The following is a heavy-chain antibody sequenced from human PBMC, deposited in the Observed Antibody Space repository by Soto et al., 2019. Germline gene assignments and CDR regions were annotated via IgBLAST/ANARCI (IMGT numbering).Heavy chain of an antibody. D-gene: IGHD6-6*01. J-gene: IGHJ6*02. V-gene: IGHV3-7*03. CDR3: ARDKPPEYSNSFTYGLDV. CDR1: GFTFNTYW. CDR2: IKEDGSEK. Sequence: GGSQILSCAASGFTFNTYWMTWVRQAPGQGLEWLANIKEDGSEKYYVDSVKGRYTISRDDAKNSLYLQMNSLRAEDTAVYYFARDKPPEYSNSFTYGLDVWGQGTTVTVSS.